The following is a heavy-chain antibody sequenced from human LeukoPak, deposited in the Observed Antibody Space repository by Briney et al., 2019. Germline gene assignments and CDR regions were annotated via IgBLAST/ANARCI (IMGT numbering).Heavy chain of an antibody. J-gene: IGHJ4*02. D-gene: IGHD5-24*01. Sequence: SETLSLTCTVSGGSINSSSYYWGWIRQPPGKGLEWIGSIFYSGNTYDNPSLKSRVTISVDTSKNQFSLKLNSVTAGDTAVYYCARHRSKWLQSSFDYWGQGTLVTVSS. V-gene: IGHV4-39*01. CDR3: ARHRSKWLQSSFDY. CDR2: IFYSGNT. CDR1: GGSINSSSYY.